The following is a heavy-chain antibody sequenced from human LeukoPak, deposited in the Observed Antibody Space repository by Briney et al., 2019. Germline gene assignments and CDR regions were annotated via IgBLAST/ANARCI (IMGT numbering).Heavy chain of an antibody. D-gene: IGHD4-11*01. Sequence: GGSLRLSCAASGFTFSSCGMHWVRQAPGKGLEWVAVIWYDGSNKYYADSVKGRFTISRDNSKNTLYLQMNSLRAEDTVVYYCARDPSGYSNSLGYYGMDVWGQGTTVTVSS. J-gene: IGHJ6*02. CDR2: IWYDGSNK. V-gene: IGHV3-33*01. CDR1: GFTFSSCG. CDR3: ARDPSGYSNSLGYYGMDV.